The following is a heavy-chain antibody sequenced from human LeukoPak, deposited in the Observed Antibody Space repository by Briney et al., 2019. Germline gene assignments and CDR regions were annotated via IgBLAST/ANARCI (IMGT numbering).Heavy chain of an antibody. V-gene: IGHV1-69*04. CDR2: IIPILGIA. J-gene: IGHJ6*02. Sequence: ASVKVSCKASGGTFSSYAISWVRQAPGQGLEWMGRIIPILGIANYAQKFQGRVTITADKSTSTAYMELSSLRSEDTGVYYCARDLMPYYYYGMDVWGQGTTVTVSS. D-gene: IGHD2-2*01. CDR1: GGTFSSYA. CDR3: ARDLMPYYYYGMDV.